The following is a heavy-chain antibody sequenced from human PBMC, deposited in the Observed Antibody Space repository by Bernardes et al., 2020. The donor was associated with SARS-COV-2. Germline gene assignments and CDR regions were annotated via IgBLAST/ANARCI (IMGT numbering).Heavy chain of an antibody. V-gene: IGHV3-74*01. CDR3: ARGSGNYYFDY. D-gene: IGHD1-26*01. CDR2: INGDGNSI. CDR1: GFTFSSYW. Sequence: GGSLRLSCEASGFTFSSYWMHWVRHVPGKGLVWVARINGDGNSINYADSVKGRFTISRANAKNSLYLQMTSLRAEDTAEYYCARGSGNYYFDYWGQGTPVTVS. J-gene: IGHJ4*02.